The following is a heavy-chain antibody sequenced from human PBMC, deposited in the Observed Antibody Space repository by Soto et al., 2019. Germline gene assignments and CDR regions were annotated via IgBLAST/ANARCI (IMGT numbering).Heavy chain of an antibody. D-gene: IGHD6-19*01. J-gene: IGHJ4*02. CDR1: GGSIIISNYY. V-gene: IGHV4-39*07. CDR3: ARDLSGAGRLYFDY. CDR2: MHYSGNT. Sequence: SETLSLTCTVSGGSIIISNYYWGWIRQPPGKGLEWIGSMHYSGNTFYNPSLKSRVTLSVDTSKNQFSLKLSSVTAADTAVYYCARDLSGAGRLYFDYWGQETLVTVSS.